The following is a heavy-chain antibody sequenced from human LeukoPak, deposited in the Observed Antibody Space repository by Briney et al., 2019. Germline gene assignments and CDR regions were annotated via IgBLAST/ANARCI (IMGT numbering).Heavy chain of an antibody. CDR2: IIPILGIA. Sequence: ASVKVSCKASGGTFSSYAISWVRQAPGQGLEWMGRIIPILGIANYAQKFQGRVTITADKSTSTAYMELSSLRSEDTAVYYCARLRSGYCSSTSCYFLDYWGQGTLVTVSS. CDR1: GGTFSSYA. D-gene: IGHD2-2*01. CDR3: ARLRSGYCSSTSCYFLDY. V-gene: IGHV1-69*04. J-gene: IGHJ4*02.